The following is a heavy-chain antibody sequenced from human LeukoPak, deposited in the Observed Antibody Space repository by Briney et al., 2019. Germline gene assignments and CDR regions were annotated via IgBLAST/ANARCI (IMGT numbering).Heavy chain of an antibody. V-gene: IGHV4-61*02. Sequence: PSETLSLTCTVSGGSISSGSYYWSWIRQPAGKGLEWIGRIYASGSTNYNPSLKSRVTISIDTSKNQFSLKLSSVTAADTAVYYCARDGAGVRGFYYYYMDVWGKGTTVTISS. J-gene: IGHJ6*03. CDR2: IYASGST. CDR1: GGSISSGSYY. CDR3: ARDGAGVRGFYYYYMDV. D-gene: IGHD3-10*01.